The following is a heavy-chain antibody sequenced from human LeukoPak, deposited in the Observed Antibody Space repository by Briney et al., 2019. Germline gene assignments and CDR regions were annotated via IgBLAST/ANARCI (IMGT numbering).Heavy chain of an antibody. CDR2: INHSGST. CDR1: GGSFSGYY. CDR3: ARGRFGSSGYYSY. J-gene: IGHJ4*02. V-gene: IGHV4-34*01. Sequence: KPSETLSLTCAVYGGSFSGYYWSWIRQPPGKGLEWIGEINHSGSTNYNPSLKSRVTISVDTSNNQFSLKLSSVTAADTAVYYCARGRFGSSGYYSYWGQGTLVTVSS. D-gene: IGHD3-22*01.